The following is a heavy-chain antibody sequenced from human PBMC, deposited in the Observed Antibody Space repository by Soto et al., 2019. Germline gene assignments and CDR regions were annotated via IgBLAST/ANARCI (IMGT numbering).Heavy chain of an antibody. Sequence: QVQLQESGPGLVKPSETLSLTCTVSGGSVSSGSYYWSWIRQPPGKGLEWIGYIYYSGSTNYNPSLKSRVTISVDTSKNQFSLKQSSVTAADTAVYYCATGTYDSSGPFDPWGQGTLVTVSS. V-gene: IGHV4-61*01. J-gene: IGHJ5*02. CDR3: ATGTYDSSGPFDP. CDR2: IYYSGST. D-gene: IGHD3-22*01. CDR1: GGSVSSGSYY.